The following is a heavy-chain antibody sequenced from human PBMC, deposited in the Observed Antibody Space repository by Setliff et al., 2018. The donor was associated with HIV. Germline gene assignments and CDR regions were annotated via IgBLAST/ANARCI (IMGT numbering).Heavy chain of an antibody. CDR2: ISSSGFPI. V-gene: IGHV3-43*01. CDR3: VRGTLDF. Sequence: GGSLRLSCAASGFTFDDYTMHWVRQAPGKAPEWVSLISSSGFPIYYADSVRGRFTASRDNGKNSLFLQMNSLRAEDTAVYYCVRGTLDFWGQGNLVTVSS. CDR1: GFTFDDYT. J-gene: IGHJ4*02.